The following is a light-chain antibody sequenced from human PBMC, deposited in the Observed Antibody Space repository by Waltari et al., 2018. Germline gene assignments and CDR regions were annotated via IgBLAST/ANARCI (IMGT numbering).Light chain of an antibody. CDR3: QPYYIFPLA. J-gene: IGKJ1*01. V-gene: IGKV1-8*01. CDR2: AAS. CDR1: QNISNY. Sequence: AIRMTQSPSSFSASTGDRVTITCRASQNISNYLAWYQHKPGKAPNLLIYAASTLQSGVPSRFSGSGSGTDFTLTISWLQSEDFASYYCQPYYIFPLAFGQGTKVEIK.